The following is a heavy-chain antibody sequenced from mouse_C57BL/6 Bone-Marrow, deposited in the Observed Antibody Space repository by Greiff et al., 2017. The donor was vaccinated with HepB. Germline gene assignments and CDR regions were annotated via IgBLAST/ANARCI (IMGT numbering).Heavy chain of an antibody. CDR2: IDPENGDT. D-gene: IGHD3-2*02. J-gene: IGHJ2*01. V-gene: IGHV14-4*01. CDR3: TIQGFDY. CDR1: GFNIKDDY. Sequence: VQLKESGAELVRPGASVKLSCTASGFNIKDDYMHWVKQRPEQGLEWIGWIDPENGDTVYASKFQGKATITADTSSNTAYLQLSSLTSEDTAVYYCTIQGFDYWGQGTTLTVSS.